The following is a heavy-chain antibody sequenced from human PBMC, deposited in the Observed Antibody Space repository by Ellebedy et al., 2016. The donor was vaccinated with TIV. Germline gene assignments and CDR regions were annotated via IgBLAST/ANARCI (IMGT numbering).Heavy chain of an antibody. CDR2: IYYSGST. CDR1: GGSISSSSYY. D-gene: IGHD6-25*01. J-gene: IGHJ6*02. Sequence: SETLSLTXTVSGGSISSSSYYWGWIRQPPGKGLEWIGSIYYSGSTYYNPSLKSRVTISVDTSKNQFSLKLSSVTAADTAVYYCARVGSAGLHYYYGMDVWGQGTTVTVSS. V-gene: IGHV4-39*07. CDR3: ARVGSAGLHYYYGMDV.